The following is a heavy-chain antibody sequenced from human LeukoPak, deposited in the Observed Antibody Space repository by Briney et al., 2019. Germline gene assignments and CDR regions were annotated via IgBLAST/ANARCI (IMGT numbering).Heavy chain of an antibody. D-gene: IGHD5-12*01. CDR1: GYSFTSYW. J-gene: IGHJ6*02. Sequence: GEPLKISCKGSGYSFTSYWIGWVRQMPGKGLEWMGIIYPGDSDTRYSPSFQGQVTISADKSISTAYLQWSSLKASDTATYYCARRPATTSYYYYGMDVWGQGTTVTVSS. V-gene: IGHV5-51*01. CDR2: IYPGDSDT. CDR3: ARRPATTSYYYYGMDV.